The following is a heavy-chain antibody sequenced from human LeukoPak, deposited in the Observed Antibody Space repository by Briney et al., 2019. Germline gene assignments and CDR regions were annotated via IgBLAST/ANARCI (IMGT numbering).Heavy chain of an antibody. J-gene: IGHJ4*02. V-gene: IGHV3-23*01. CDR1: GFTFSSNA. Sequence: GALRLSCEASGFTFSSNAMSWVRQAPGKGLEWVSALSGGGDSTYYADSVKGRFTISRDNSKNTLYLQMNSLRAEDTAVYYCAKEPDYYDSSGYYYAADYWGQGTLVTVSS. CDR2: LSGGGDST. CDR3: AKEPDYYDSSGYYYAADY. D-gene: IGHD3-22*01.